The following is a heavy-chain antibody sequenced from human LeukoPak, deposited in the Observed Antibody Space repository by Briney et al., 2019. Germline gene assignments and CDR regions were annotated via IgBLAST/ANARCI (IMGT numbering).Heavy chain of an antibody. CDR2: ITGSGSGA. CDR3: AKDIYGGNSFAWNFDY. J-gene: IGHJ4*02. CDR1: GFTFSSFA. V-gene: IGHV3-23*01. Sequence: GGSLRLSWAASGFTFSSFAINWVGQAPGKGLEWVSVITGSGSGAEYADSVKGRFTISRDNSKNTLYLQMNSLRAEDMALYYCAKDIYGGNSFAWNFDYWGQGTLVTVSS. D-gene: IGHD4-23*01.